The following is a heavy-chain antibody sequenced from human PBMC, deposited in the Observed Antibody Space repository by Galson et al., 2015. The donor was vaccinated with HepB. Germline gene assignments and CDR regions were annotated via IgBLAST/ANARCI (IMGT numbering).Heavy chain of an antibody. D-gene: IGHD3-22*01. V-gene: IGHV1-24*01. CDR1: GYTLTELS. Sequence: SVKVSCKVSGYTLTELSMHWVRQAPGKGLEWMGGFDPEDGETIYAQKFQGRVTMTEDTSTDTAYMELSSLRSEDTAVYYCATVINYSPDYYDSSGYLYWGQGTLVTVSS. J-gene: IGHJ4*02. CDR3: ATVINYSPDYYDSSGYLY. CDR2: FDPEDGET.